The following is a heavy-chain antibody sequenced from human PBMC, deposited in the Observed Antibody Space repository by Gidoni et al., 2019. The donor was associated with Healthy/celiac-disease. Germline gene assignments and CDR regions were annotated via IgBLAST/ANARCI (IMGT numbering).Heavy chain of an antibody. CDR1: GATSISHE. V-gene: IGHV3-48*03. Sequence: EVQLVESGGGVVQPGGSLRLSCAASGATSISHEMIWVRQAPGKGREWVSYISSSGSTIYYADSVKGRFTISRDNAKKSLYLQMNSLRAEDTAVYYCARDLRTPNGDYTPFDYWGQGTLVTVSS. CDR2: ISSSGSTI. CDR3: ARDLRTPNGDYTPFDY. D-gene: IGHD4-17*01. J-gene: IGHJ4*02.